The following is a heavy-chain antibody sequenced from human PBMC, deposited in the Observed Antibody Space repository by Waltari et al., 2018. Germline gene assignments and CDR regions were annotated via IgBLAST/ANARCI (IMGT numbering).Heavy chain of an antibody. D-gene: IGHD3-10*01. CDR2: INPNSGGT. CDR1: GYTFTGYY. V-gene: IGHV1-2*06. Sequence: QVQLVQSGAEVKKPGASVKVSCQASGYTFTGYYLHWVRQAPGQGLEWMGRINPNSGGTNYAQKFQGRVTMTRDTSISTAYMELSRLRSDDTAVYYCANLWFRESNVDYWGQGTLVTVSS. J-gene: IGHJ4*02. CDR3: ANLWFRESNVDY.